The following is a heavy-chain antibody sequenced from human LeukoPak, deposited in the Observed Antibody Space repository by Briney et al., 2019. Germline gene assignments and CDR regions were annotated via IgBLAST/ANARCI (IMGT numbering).Heavy chain of an antibody. V-gene: IGHV3-33*01. J-gene: IGHJ4*02. CDR3: ARDRATSYFDY. CDR1: GFTFSSYG. CDR2: IWYDGSNK. Sequence: PGGPLRLSCAASGFTFSSYGMHWVRQAPGKGLEWVAFIWYDGSNKYYVDSVKDRFTISRDNSKNTLYLQMNSLRVEDTAVYYCARDRATSYFDYWGQGTQVTVSS.